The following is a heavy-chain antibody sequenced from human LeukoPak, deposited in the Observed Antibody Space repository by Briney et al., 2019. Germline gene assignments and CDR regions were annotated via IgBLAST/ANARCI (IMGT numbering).Heavy chain of an antibody. CDR2: INSDGSST. CDR3: ARVFSGWYFYFDN. CDR1: RFTLSSYW. Sequence: GGSLRLSRAASRFTLSSYWMHLGRQAPANGLACVSRINSDGSSTTYADSVKGRFTISRDNAKNTLYLQMNSLRAEDTAVYYCARVFSGWYFYFDNWGQGTLVTVSS. D-gene: IGHD6-19*01. J-gene: IGHJ4*02. V-gene: IGHV3-74*01.